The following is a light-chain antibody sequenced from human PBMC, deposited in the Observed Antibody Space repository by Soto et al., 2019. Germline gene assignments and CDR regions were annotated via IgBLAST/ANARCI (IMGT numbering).Light chain of an antibody. CDR2: AAS. CDR1: QSIASY. Sequence: DIQMTQSPSSLSASVQNRVIITCRTSQSIASYLNWYQQKPGKAPRLLIYAASSLQSGVPSRFRGSGSGTDFTLTISSLQIEDFATYSCQQSYITPWTFGQGTKVEIE. CDR3: QQSYITPWT. J-gene: IGKJ1*01. V-gene: IGKV1-39*01.